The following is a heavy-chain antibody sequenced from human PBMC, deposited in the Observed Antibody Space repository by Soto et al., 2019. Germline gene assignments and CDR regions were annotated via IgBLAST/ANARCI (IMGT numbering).Heavy chain of an antibody. CDR1: GFTFSSYW. D-gene: IGHD1-26*01. Sequence: GGSLRLSCAASGFTFSSYWMSWVRQAPGKGLEWVANIKQDGSEKYYVDSVKGRFTISRDNAKNSLYLQMNSLRAEDTAVYYCARDRYSGGSRGYYFDYWGQGTLVTVSS. CDR3: ARDRYSGGSRGYYFDY. V-gene: IGHV3-7*01. J-gene: IGHJ4*02. CDR2: IKQDGSEK.